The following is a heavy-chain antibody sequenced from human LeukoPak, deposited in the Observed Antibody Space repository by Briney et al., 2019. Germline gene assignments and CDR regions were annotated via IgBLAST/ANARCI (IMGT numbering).Heavy chain of an antibody. CDR1: GFTFSGYA. J-gene: IGHJ4*02. CDR3: ARDPAEADC. CDR2: INGGGNT. V-gene: IGHV3-21*06. Sequence: GGSLRLSCAASGFTFSGYAMNWVRQAPGKGLEWVSSINGGGNTFYADSVKGRFAISRDNAKNSLYLQMNGLRAEHTAVYYCARDPAEADCWGQGTLVTVSS.